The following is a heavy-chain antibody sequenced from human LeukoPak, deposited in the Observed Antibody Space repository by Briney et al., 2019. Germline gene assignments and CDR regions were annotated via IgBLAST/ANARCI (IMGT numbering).Heavy chain of an antibody. CDR1: GFTFSNYA. Sequence: GGSLRLSCAASGFTFSNYAMHWVRQAPGKGLEWVAVISSNGNNKYYADSVKGRFTISRDSSKNTLYLQMNSLSGEDTAVYYCARGICVGTSCSLYLYSASSGEFDYWGQGTLVTVSS. CDR2: ISSNGNNK. CDR3: ARGICVGTSCSLYLYSASSGEFDY. J-gene: IGHJ4*02. D-gene: IGHD6-6*01. V-gene: IGHV3-30-3*01.